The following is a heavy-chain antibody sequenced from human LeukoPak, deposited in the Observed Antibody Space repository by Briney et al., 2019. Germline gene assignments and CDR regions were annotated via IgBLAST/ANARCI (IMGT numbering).Heavy chain of an antibody. V-gene: IGHV5-10-1*01. CDR3: VFSNPSNSDY. Sequence: PGESLKISCKGSGYSFTSYWISWVRQMPGKGLEWMGRIDPSDSYTNYSPSFQGHVTISADKSISTAYLQWSSLKASDTAMYYCVFSNPSNSDYWGQGTPVTVSS. D-gene: IGHD4-11*01. CDR2: IDPSDSYT. J-gene: IGHJ4*02. CDR1: GYSFTSYW.